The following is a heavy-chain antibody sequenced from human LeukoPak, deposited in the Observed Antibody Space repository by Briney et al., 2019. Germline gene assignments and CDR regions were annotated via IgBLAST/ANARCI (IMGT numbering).Heavy chain of an antibody. Sequence: ASVKVSCKASGYTFTSYAMNWVRQAPGQGLEWMGWINTNTGNPTYAQGFTGRFVFSLDTSVSTAYLQISSLKAEDTAVYYCAREKNGSGYYFDFQHWGRGTLVTVSS. CDR1: GYTFTSYA. CDR3: AREKNGSGYYFDFQH. V-gene: IGHV7-4-1*02. J-gene: IGHJ1*01. CDR2: INTNTGNP. D-gene: IGHD3-22*01.